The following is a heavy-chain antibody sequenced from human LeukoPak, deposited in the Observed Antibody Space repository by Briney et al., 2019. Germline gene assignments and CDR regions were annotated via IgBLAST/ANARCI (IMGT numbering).Heavy chain of an antibody. CDR1: GYTFTSYG. D-gene: IGHD6-19*01. J-gene: IGHJ4*02. Sequence: GASVKVSCKASGYTFTSYGISWVRQAPGQGLEWMGWINPNSGGTNYAQKFQGRVTMTRDTSISTAYMELSRLRSDDTAVYYCARVPEVGLVAVFWGQGTLVTVSS. CDR2: INPNSGGT. CDR3: ARVPEVGLVAVF. V-gene: IGHV1-2*02.